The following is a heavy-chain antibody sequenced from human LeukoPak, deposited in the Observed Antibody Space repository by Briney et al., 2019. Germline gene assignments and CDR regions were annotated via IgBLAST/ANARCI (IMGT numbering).Heavy chain of an antibody. J-gene: IGHJ5*02. Sequence: SVKVSCKASGGTFSSYAISWVRQAPGQGLEWMGGIIPIFGTANYAQKFQGRVTITTDESTSTAYMKLSSLRSEDTAVYYCATVIAAAGINWFDPWGQGTLVTVSS. D-gene: IGHD6-13*01. CDR2: IIPIFGTA. CDR3: ATVIAAAGINWFDP. CDR1: GGTFSSYA. V-gene: IGHV1-69*05.